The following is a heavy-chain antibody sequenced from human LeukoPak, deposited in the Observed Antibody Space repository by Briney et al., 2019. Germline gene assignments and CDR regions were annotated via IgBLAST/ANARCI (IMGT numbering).Heavy chain of an antibody. CDR1: GYSFTSYW. D-gene: IGHD5-12*01. Sequence: RGESLKISCKGSGYSFTSYWICCVRQMPGEGLELMGIIYPGDSDTRYSPSFQGQVTISADKSISTAYLQWSSLKASDIAMYYCARHYSGYDAYFDHWGQGTLVTISS. V-gene: IGHV5-51*01. CDR3: ARHYSGYDAYFDH. CDR2: IYPGDSDT. J-gene: IGHJ4*02.